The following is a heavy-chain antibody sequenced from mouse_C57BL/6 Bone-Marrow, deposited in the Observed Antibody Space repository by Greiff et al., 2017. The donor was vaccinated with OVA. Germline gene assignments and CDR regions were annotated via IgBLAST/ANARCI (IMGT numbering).Heavy chain of an antibody. J-gene: IGHJ2*01. V-gene: IGHV7-1*01. D-gene: IGHD2-1*01. CDR1: GFTFSDFY. CDR2: SRNKANDYTT. Sequence: DVMLVESGGGLVQSGRSLRLSCATSGFTFSDFYMEWVRQAPGKGLEWIAASRNKANDYTTEYSASVKGRFIVSRDTSQSILYLQMNALRAEDTAIYYCARDGPYGNFDYWGQGTTLTVSS. CDR3: ARDGPYGNFDY.